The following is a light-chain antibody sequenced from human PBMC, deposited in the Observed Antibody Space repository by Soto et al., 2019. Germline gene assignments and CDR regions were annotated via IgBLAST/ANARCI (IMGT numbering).Light chain of an antibody. CDR1: QSVSSSY. V-gene: IGKV3-20*01. Sequence: ELVLTQSPGTLSFSPGERATLSCRASQSVSSSYLAWYQQKPGQAPRLLIYGASSRATGIPDRFSGSGSGTDFTLTISRLEPEDFAVYYCQQYGSSPITFGQGHDWRL. CDR3: QQYGSSPIT. CDR2: GAS. J-gene: IGKJ5*01.